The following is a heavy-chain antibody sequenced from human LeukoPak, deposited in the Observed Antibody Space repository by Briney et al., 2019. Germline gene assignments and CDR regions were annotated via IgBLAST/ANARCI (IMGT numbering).Heavy chain of an antibody. Sequence: GGSLRLSCAASGFTFSSYGMHWVRQAPGKGLEWVAFIRYDGTNKYYADSVKGRFTVSRDNSKNTLYLQMNSLRVEDTAIYFCARDRDSSGLYGGADLWGQGVLVTVSA. CDR1: GFTFSSYG. CDR2: IRYDGTNK. J-gene: IGHJ5*02. D-gene: IGHD6-19*01. CDR3: ARDRDSSGLYGGADL. V-gene: IGHV3-30*02.